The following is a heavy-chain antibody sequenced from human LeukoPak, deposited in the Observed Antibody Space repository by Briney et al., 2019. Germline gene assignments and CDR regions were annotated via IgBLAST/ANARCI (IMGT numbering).Heavy chain of an antibody. CDR3: TTDLGTYYHGSQRLIPIDY. V-gene: IGHV3-15*01. Sequence: GRSLRLSCVDSGFTFTNAWMSWVRQAPGKGLEWIGRIKSKTDGETTNYAEPVRGRFTISRDDSKSAVYLQMNSLKIEDTAVYYCTTDLGTYYHGSQRLIPIDYWGQGTLVTVSS. CDR2: IKSKTDGETT. CDR1: GFTFTNAW. D-gene: IGHD3-10*01. J-gene: IGHJ4*02.